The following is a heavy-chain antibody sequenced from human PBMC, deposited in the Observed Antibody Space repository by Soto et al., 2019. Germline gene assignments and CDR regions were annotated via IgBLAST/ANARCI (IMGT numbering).Heavy chain of an antibody. J-gene: IGHJ6*02. Sequence: GGSLRLSCAASGFTFSSYAMHWVRQAPGKGLEWVAVISYDGSNKYYADSVKGRFTIPRDNSKNTLYLQMNSLRAEDTAVYYCARDERAVAGTGYYYYGMDVWGQGTTVTVSS. CDR1: GFTFSSYA. D-gene: IGHD6-19*01. CDR2: ISYDGSNK. CDR3: ARDERAVAGTGYYYYGMDV. V-gene: IGHV3-30-3*01.